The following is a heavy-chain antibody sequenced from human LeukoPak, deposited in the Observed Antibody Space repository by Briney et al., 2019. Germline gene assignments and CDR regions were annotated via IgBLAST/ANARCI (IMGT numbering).Heavy chain of an antibody. D-gene: IGHD3-10*01. J-gene: IGHJ2*01. V-gene: IGHV3-20*04. CDR2: INWNGGST. Sequence: GGSLRLSCAASGFTFDDYGMSWVRQAPGKGLEWVSGINWNGGSTGYADSVKGRFTISGDNAKNSLYLQMNSLRAEDTALYYCARGGWFGDTPNSYWYFDLWGRGTLVTVSS. CDR3: ARGGWFGDTPNSYWYFDL. CDR1: GFTFDDYG.